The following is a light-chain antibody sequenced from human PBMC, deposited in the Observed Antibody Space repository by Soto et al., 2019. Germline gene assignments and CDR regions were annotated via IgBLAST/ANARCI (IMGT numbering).Light chain of an antibody. CDR1: QSISSN. Sequence: EIVMTQSPATLSVSPGERATLSCRASQSISSNLAWYQQKPGQAPRLLMFRTSSRATGIPDRFSGSGSGTDFTLTISRLEPEDFALYYCQHYAHNSPITFGQGTRLEIK. CDR2: RTS. J-gene: IGKJ5*01. V-gene: IGKV3-20*01. CDR3: QHYAHNSPIT.